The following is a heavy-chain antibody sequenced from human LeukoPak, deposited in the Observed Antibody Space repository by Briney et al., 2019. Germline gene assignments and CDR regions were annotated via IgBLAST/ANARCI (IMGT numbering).Heavy chain of an antibody. CDR3: ASPGGEYDYYYYYMDV. J-gene: IGHJ6*03. Sequence: ASVTVSCKASGYTFTGYYMHWVRQAPGQGLEWMGWINPNSGGTNYAQKFQGRVTMTRDTSISTAYMELSSLRSEDTAVYYCASPGGEYDYYYYYMDVWGKGTTVTVSS. D-gene: IGHD2/OR15-2a*01. CDR2: INPNSGGT. CDR1: GYTFTGYY. V-gene: IGHV1-2*02.